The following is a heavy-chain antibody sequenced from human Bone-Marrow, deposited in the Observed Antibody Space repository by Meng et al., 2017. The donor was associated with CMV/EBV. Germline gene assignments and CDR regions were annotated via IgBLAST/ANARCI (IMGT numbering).Heavy chain of an antibody. J-gene: IGHJ5*02. CDR3: ARSRFTSSPWFDR. Sequence: GSLRLSCAVYGGSFSDYDWSWIRQSPGKGLEWIGQIDHGGSSKYNPSLKSRVTISVDTSKNQFSLMLNSVTAADKAVYYCARSRFTSSPWFDRWGQGTLVTVSS. CDR1: GGSFSDYD. V-gene: IGHV4-34*01. D-gene: IGHD2-2*01. CDR2: IDHGGSS.